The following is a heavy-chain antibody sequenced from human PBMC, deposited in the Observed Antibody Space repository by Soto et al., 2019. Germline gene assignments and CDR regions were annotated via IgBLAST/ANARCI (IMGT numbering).Heavy chain of an antibody. CDR2: ISGSGGST. V-gene: IGHV3-23*01. CDR3: TRGGPYGDYAFDY. J-gene: IGHJ4*02. Sequence: GGSLRLSCAASGFTFSSYVMSWVRQAPGKGLEWVSAISGSGGSTYYADSVKGRFTISRDDSKTIAYLQMNSLKTEDTAFYSCTRGGPYGDYAFDYWGRGTLVTVSP. D-gene: IGHD4-17*01. CDR1: GFTFSSYV.